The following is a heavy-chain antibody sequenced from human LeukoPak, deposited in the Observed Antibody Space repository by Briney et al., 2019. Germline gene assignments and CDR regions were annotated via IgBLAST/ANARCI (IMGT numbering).Heavy chain of an antibody. J-gene: IGHJ5*02. V-gene: IGHV4-39*01. D-gene: IGHD2/OR15-2a*01. Sequence: KASETLSLTCTVSSGSIRSYTYYWGWVRQPPGKGLEWIGSIYYSGSTHYNSSLKSRVTISVDTSKNQFSLKLNSVTAADTAVYYCARHGDYFASLHEGCFDPWGQGTLVTVSS. CDR3: ARHGDYFASLHEGCFDP. CDR1: SGSIRSYTYY. CDR2: IYYSGST.